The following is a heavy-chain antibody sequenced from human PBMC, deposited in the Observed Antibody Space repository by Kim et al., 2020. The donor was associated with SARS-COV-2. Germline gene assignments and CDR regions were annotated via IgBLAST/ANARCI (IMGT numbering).Heavy chain of an antibody. Sequence: GGSLRLSCTTSGFTFTGYAMSWVRQAPGKGLEWVSSIDGSDGTTYYVDSVKGRFTISRDNSKNTLYLQMRALRADDTAVYYCMKGGGGSIWDHWGQGTLVTVSS. CDR1: GFTFTGYA. CDR2: IDGSDGTT. J-gene: IGHJ4*02. V-gene: IGHV3-23*01. D-gene: IGHD3-16*01. CDR3: MKGGGGSIWDH.